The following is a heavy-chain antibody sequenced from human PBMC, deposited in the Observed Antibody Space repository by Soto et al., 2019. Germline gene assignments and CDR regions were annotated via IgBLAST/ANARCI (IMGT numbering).Heavy chain of an antibody. Sequence: QVQLVESGGGVVQPGRSLRLSCAASGFTFSSHSIQWVRQAPGKGLEWVAVISYAGSIKYYADSVKGRFTISRDNSENTAYLQMNSLRAEDTAVFYCAREGSTSGDLDYWGQGTLVSVSS. D-gene: IGHD1-26*01. V-gene: IGHV3-30-3*01. CDR3: AREGSTSGDLDY. CDR2: ISYAGSIK. CDR1: GFTFSSHS. J-gene: IGHJ4*02.